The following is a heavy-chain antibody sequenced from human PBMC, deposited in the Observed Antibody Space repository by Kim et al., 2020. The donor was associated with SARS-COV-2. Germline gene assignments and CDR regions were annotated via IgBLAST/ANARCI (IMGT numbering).Heavy chain of an antibody. V-gene: IGHV4-39*07. J-gene: IGHJ6*02. Sequence: SETLSLTCTVSGGSISSSSYYWGWIRQPPGKGLEWIGSIYYSGSTYYNPSLKSRVTISVDTSKNQFSLKLSSVTAADTAVYYCAREDYGSGSYFPSDYYYGMDVWGQGTTVTVSS. CDR2: IYYSGST. D-gene: IGHD3-10*01. CDR1: GGSISSSSYY. CDR3: AREDYGSGSYFPSDYYYGMDV.